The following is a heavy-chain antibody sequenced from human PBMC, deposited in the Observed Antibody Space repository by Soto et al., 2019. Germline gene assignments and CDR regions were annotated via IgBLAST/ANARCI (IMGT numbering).Heavy chain of an antibody. D-gene: IGHD6-6*01. CDR2: ISAYNGKT. CDR3: ARDFPLAARPHYDY. J-gene: IGHJ4*02. CDR1: GYTFTSYG. V-gene: IGHV1-18*04. Sequence: ASVKVSCKASGYTFTSYGISWVRQAPGQGHEWMGWISAYNGKTNYAQKPQGRVTMTKDTSTSTAYTELRSLRSDDTAVYYCARDFPLAARPHYDYWGQGTLVTVAS.